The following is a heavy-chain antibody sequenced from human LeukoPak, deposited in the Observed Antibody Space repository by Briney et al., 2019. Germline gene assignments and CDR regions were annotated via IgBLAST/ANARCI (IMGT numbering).Heavy chain of an antibody. Sequence: GGSLRLSCAASGFTFDDYAMHWVRHAPGKGLEWVSGISWNSGSIGYADSVKGRFTISRDNAKNSLYLQMNSLRAEDMALYYCAKGSHAVRWDYMDVWGKGTTVTVSS. CDR2: ISWNSGSI. CDR3: AKGSHAVRWDYMDV. CDR1: GFTFDDYA. J-gene: IGHJ6*03. D-gene: IGHD3-10*01. V-gene: IGHV3-9*03.